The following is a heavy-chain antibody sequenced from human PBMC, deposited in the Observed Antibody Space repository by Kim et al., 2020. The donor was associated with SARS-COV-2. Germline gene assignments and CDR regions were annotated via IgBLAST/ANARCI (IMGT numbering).Heavy chain of an antibody. CDR3: AKDTTGHYIWSGYNY. J-gene: IGHJ4*02. D-gene: IGHD3-3*01. V-gene: IGHV3-43*01. Sequence: DSVKGRITSTRDNRKNSLYLQMNSLITEDTALYYCAKDTTGHYIWSGYNYWGQGTLVTVSS.